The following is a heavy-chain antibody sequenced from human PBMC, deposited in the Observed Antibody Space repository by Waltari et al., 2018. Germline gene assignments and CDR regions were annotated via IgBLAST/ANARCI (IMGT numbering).Heavy chain of an antibody. CDR3: ASKGGSGSYDDY. CDR1: GYTFTGYY. J-gene: IGHJ4*02. Sequence: QVQLVQSGAEVKKPGASVKVSCKASGYTFTGYYMHWVRQAPGQGLEWMGRINPNSGGTNYAQKFHGRVTITADDSTSTAYMEVSSLRSEDTAVYYCASKGGSGSYDDYWGQGTLVTVSS. CDR2: INPNSGGT. D-gene: IGHD3-10*01. V-gene: IGHV1-2*06.